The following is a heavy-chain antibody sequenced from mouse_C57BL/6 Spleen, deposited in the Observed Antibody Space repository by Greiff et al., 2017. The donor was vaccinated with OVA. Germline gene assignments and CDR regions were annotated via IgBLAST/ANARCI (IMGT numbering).Heavy chain of an antibody. Sequence: EVHLVESGPGLVKPSQSLSLTCSVTGYSITSGYYWNWIRQFPGNKLEWMGYISYDGSNNYNPSLKNRISITRDTSKNQFFLKLNSVTTEDTATYYCARVEDAYWYFDVWGTGTTVTVSS. CDR3: ARVEDAYWYFDV. CDR1: GYSITSGYY. V-gene: IGHV3-6*01. J-gene: IGHJ1*03. CDR2: ISYDGSN.